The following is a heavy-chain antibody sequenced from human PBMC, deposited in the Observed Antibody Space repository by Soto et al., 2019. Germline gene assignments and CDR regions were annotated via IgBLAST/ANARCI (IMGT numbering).Heavy chain of an antibody. Sequence: SETLSLTCTVSDDSISSGGYSWSWIRQPPGKGLEWIGYIYHSGSTYYNPSLKSRVTISVDTSKSQFSLKLSSVTAADTAVYYCARVSGSYYYGMDVWGQGTTVTVSS. CDR1: DDSISSGGYS. CDR3: ARVSGSYYYGMDV. J-gene: IGHJ6*02. V-gene: IGHV4-30-2*01. CDR2: IYHSGST. D-gene: IGHD1-26*01.